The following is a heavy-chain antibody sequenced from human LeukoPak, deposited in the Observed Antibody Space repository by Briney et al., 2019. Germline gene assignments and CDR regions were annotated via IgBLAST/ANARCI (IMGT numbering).Heavy chain of an antibody. CDR2: INPNSGGT. J-gene: IGHJ3*02. V-gene: IGHV1-2*02. Sequence: ASVKVSCKASGYTFTGYYIHWVRQAPGQGLEWMGWINPNSGGTKYTQKFQGRVTMTRDTSISTAYMELSRLRSDDTAVYYCASKGDGYCRSTNCQGALDIWGQGTMVTVSS. D-gene: IGHD2-2*01. CDR1: GYTFTGYY. CDR3: ASKGDGYCRSTNCQGALDI.